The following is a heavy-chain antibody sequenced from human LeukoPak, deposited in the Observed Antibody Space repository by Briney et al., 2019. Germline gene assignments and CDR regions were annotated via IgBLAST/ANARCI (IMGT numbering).Heavy chain of an antibody. CDR3: AREGVEMADFDY. J-gene: IGHJ4*02. CDR2: IIPIFGTA. Sequence: SVKVSCKASGYTFTGYHIHWVRQAPGQGLEWMGRIIPIFGTANYAQKFQGRVTITTDESTSTAYMELSSLRSEDTAVYYCAREGVEMADFDYWGQGTLVTVSS. D-gene: IGHD5-24*01. CDR1: GYTFTGYH. V-gene: IGHV1-69*05.